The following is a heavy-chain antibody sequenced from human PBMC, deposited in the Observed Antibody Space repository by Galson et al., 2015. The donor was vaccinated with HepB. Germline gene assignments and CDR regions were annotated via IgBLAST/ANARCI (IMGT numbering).Heavy chain of an antibody. CDR2: ISGSGGST. Sequence: SLRLSCAASGFTFSSYAMSWVRQAPGKGLEWVSAISGSGGSTYYADSVKGRFTISRDNSKNTLYLQMNSLRAEDTAVYYCAKRIAAAVSYYYYGMDVWGQGTTVTVSS. J-gene: IGHJ6*02. CDR3: AKRIAAAVSYYYYGMDV. V-gene: IGHV3-23*01. D-gene: IGHD6-13*01. CDR1: GFTFSSYA.